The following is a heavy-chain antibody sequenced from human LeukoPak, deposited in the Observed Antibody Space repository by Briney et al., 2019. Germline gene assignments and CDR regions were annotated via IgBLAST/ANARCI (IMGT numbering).Heavy chain of an antibody. CDR1: GYTLTELS. V-gene: IGHV1-24*01. J-gene: IGHJ4*02. D-gene: IGHD3-3*01. CDR3: ATSSDFWSGYPYKYYFDY. CDR2: FDSEDGET. Sequence: ASVKVSCKVSGYTLTELSMHWVRQAPGKGLEWMGGFDSEDGETIYAQKFQGRVTMTEDTSTDTAYMELSSLRSEDTAVYYCATSSDFWSGYPYKYYFDYWGQGTLVTVSS.